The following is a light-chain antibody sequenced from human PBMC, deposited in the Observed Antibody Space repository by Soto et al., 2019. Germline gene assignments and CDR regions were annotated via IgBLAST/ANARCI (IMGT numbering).Light chain of an antibody. CDR2: DVS. CDR3: QQYDSSRT. J-gene: IGKJ1*01. V-gene: IGKV1-5*01. Sequence: DVQMTQSPSTLSASVGDRVTITCRASQNIGTWLAWYQQKPGGAPRLVIYDVSNLESGVPSRFSGSGSGPEFTLTITSLQPEDFGIYYCQQYDSSRTFGQGTKVDLK. CDR1: QNIGTW.